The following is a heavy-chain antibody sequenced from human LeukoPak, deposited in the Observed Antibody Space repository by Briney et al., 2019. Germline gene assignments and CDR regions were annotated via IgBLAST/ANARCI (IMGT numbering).Heavy chain of an antibody. CDR2: IANDGSIK. CDR1: GFTFSTYG. V-gene: IGHV3-30*03. D-gene: IGHD5-12*01. Sequence: GRSLRLSCAASGFTFSTYGMHWVRQAPGKGLEWVTVIANDGSIKYYADSVKGRFTISRDNSKNTLYLQMNRLTTEDTAVYYCAREASGYDFDYWGQGTLVTVS. J-gene: IGHJ4*02. CDR3: AREASGYDFDY.